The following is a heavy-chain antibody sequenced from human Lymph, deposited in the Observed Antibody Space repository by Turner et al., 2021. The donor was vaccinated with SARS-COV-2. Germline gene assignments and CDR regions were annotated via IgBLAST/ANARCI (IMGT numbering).Heavy chain of an antibody. D-gene: IGHD6-19*01. V-gene: IGHV3-30-3*01. CDR2: ISYDGSNK. CDR1: RFTFRSYA. J-gene: IGHJ4*02. Sequence: QVQLVESGGGVVQPGRSLRPPRAASRFTFRSYAMHWARQAPGKGLEWVAVISYDGSNKYYADSVKGRFTISRDNSKNTLYLQINSLRAEHTAVYYCARDFVAVTGPFDYWGQGTLVTVSS. CDR3: ARDFVAVTGPFDY.